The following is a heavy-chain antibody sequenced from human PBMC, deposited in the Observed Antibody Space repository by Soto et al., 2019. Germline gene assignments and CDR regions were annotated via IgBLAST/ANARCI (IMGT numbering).Heavy chain of an antibody. V-gene: IGHV1-8*01. Sequence: QVQLVQSGAEVQKPGASVKVSCKASGYTFTNYDINWVRRATGQGLEWMGWVNPNSGNTGNAQKFQGRLTMTRNTAISTAYMELSSLTSEDTAVYYCVRGKDYYYGMDVWGQGTTVTVSS. CDR2: VNPNSGNT. CDR3: VRGKDYYYGMDV. J-gene: IGHJ6*02. CDR1: GYTFTNYD.